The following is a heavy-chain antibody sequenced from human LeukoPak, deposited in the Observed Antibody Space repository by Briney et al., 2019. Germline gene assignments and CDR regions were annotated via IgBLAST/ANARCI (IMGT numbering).Heavy chain of an antibody. D-gene: IGHD1-26*01. CDR2: IYYSGST. CDR3: ARTLLYSGSYYGPWFDP. Sequence: SETLSLTCAVYGGSFSGYYWSWIRQPPGKGLEWIGSIYYSGSTYYNPSLKSRVTISVDTSKNQFSLKLSSVTAADTAVYYCARTLLYSGSYYGPWFDPWGQGTLVTVSS. CDR1: GGSFSGYY. J-gene: IGHJ5*02. V-gene: IGHV4-34*01.